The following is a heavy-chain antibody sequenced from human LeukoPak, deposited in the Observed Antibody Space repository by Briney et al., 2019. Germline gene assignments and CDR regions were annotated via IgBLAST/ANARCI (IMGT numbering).Heavy chain of an antibody. Sequence: ASVKVSCKASGYTFTGYYIHWVRQAPGQGLEWMGWIHPNYGGTNSAQKFQGRVTITRNTSISTAYMDLSSLRSEDTAVYYCARGRFSGYVDYWGQGTLVTVSS. CDR2: IHPNYGGT. CDR3: ARGRFSGYVDY. V-gene: IGHV1-2*02. D-gene: IGHD5-12*01. J-gene: IGHJ4*02. CDR1: GYTFTGYY.